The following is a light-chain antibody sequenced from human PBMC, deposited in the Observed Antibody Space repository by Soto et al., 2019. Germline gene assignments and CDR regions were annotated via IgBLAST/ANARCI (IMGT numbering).Light chain of an antibody. CDR3: QQCADWLT. CDR2: DTF. V-gene: IGKV3-11*01. Sequence: EIVLTQSPATLSLSPGKTATLSCRASQSVGRNLGWYQQRPGQAPRLVIFDTFNRVTGVPDRFSGDGSETDFSLTVICLETEDFAVYYCQQCADWLTFGQGTRLEIK. J-gene: IGKJ5*01. CDR1: QSVGRN.